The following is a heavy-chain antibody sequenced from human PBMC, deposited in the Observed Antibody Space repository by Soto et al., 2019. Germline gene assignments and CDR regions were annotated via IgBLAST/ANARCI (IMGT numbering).Heavy chain of an antibody. V-gene: IGHV4-30-4*01. D-gene: IGHD3-22*01. CDR3: AREGYYYDSSGYWPYYGMDV. Sequence: SETLSLTCTVSVGSISSGDYNWSWIRQPPGKGLEWIGYIYYSGSTYYNPSLKSRVTISVDTSKNQFSLKLSSVTAADTAVYYCAREGYYYDSSGYWPYYGMDVWGQGTTVTVSS. J-gene: IGHJ6*02. CDR1: VGSISSGDYN. CDR2: IYYSGST.